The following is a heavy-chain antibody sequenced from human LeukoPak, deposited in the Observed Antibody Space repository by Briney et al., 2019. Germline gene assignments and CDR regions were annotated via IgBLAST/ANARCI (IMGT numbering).Heavy chain of an antibody. J-gene: IGHJ4*02. Sequence: SVKVSCKASGGTFSSYAISWVRQAPGQGLEWMGGIIPIFGTANYAQKFQGRVTITTDESTSTAYIELSSLRSEDTAVYYCARVGDPGPPKFDYWGQGTLVTVSS. D-gene: IGHD3-10*01. CDR2: IIPIFGTA. V-gene: IGHV1-69*05. CDR1: GGTFSSYA. CDR3: ARVGDPGPPKFDY.